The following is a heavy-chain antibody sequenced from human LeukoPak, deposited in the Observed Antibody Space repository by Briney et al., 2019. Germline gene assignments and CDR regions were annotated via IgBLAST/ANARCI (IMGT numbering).Heavy chain of an antibody. Sequence: SETLSLTCTVSGGSISSSSYYWGWIRQPPGKGLEWIGSIYYSGSTYYNPSLKSRVTISVDTSKNQFSLKLSSVTAADTAVYYCARQGYSGYEPLRKNAFDIWGQGTMVTVSS. CDR3: ARQGYSGYEPLRKNAFDI. D-gene: IGHD5-12*01. CDR1: GGSISSSSYY. CDR2: IYYSGST. J-gene: IGHJ3*02. V-gene: IGHV4-39*01.